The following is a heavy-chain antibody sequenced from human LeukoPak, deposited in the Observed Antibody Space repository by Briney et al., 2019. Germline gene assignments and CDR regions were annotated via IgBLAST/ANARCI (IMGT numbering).Heavy chain of an antibody. CDR3: VRAVAGTWDAFDI. V-gene: IGHV3-74*01. CDR2: IDGDGTDT. Sequence: LTGGSLRLSCAASGFSFSNYWMHWVRQAPGKGLVWVSRIDGDGTDTIYADSVKGRFAISRDNAKNTLYLQMNSLRAEDTAVYYCVRAVAGTWDAFDIWGPGTMVTISS. CDR1: GFSFSNYW. J-gene: IGHJ3*02. D-gene: IGHD6-19*01.